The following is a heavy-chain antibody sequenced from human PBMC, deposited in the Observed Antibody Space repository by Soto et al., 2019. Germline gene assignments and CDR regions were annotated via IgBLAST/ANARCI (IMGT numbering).Heavy chain of an antibody. Sequence: QVQLVQSGAEVKKPGASVKVSCKASGYTFISYGISWVRQAPGQSLEWVGWMSASTGKADYAQIFQDRATMTTDTSTSTAYIELRSLRSDDTAVYYCARDQRYYGSGYYYSDSWGQGTLVTVSS. CDR3: ARDQRYYGSGYYYSDS. CDR1: GYTFISYG. J-gene: IGHJ1*01. D-gene: IGHD3-10*01. CDR2: MSASTGKA. V-gene: IGHV1-18*04.